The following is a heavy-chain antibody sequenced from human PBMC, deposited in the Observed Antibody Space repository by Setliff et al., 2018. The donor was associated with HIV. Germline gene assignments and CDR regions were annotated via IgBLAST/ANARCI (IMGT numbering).Heavy chain of an antibody. Sequence: ASVKVSCKASGYIFTTYGISRVRQAPGQGLEWMGWVSAHNGITNYAKKFQGRVTMTTDTSTSTAYMDLRSLGSDDTAVYYCARDGMVRGVRRKLDYWGRGTLVTVSS. D-gene: IGHD3-10*01. CDR2: VSAHNGIT. CDR1: GYIFTTYG. J-gene: IGHJ4*02. CDR3: ARDGMVRGVRRKLDY. V-gene: IGHV1-18*01.